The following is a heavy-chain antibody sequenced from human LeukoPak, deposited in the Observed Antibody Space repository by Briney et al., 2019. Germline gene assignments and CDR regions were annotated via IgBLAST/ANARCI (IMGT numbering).Heavy chain of an antibody. Sequence: GESLKISCNGSGYXFTSYWISWVRQMPGKGLGWMGIAYPADSDTTYSPSFQGQVTISADKSISTAYLQWSSLKASDTAMYYCARRRTGLSFDYWGQGTLVTVSS. CDR1: GYXFTSYW. CDR2: AYPADSDT. V-gene: IGHV5-51*01. J-gene: IGHJ4*02. D-gene: IGHD3-10*01. CDR3: ARRRTGLSFDY.